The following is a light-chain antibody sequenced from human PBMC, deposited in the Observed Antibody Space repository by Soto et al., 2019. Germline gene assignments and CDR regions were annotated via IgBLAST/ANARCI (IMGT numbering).Light chain of an antibody. Sequence: SVLTQPASVSGSPGQSITISCTGTSGDIGSYNRVSWYQQHPGKAPKLIIYEVTDRPSGVSNRFSGSKSGNTASLTISGLQAEDEAEYYCSSYTNINTRACVFXTGTKVTV. CDR2: EVT. CDR3: SSYTNINTRACV. CDR1: SGDIGSYNR. J-gene: IGLJ1*01. V-gene: IGLV2-14*01.